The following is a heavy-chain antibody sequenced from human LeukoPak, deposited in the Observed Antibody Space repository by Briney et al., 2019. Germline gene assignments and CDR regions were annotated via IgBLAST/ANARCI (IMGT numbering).Heavy chain of an antibody. CDR2: IHYSGST. CDR1: GGSISNYY. Sequence: SQTLSLTCTVSGGSISNYYWSWMRQPPGKGLEWIGYIHYSGSTNYNPSLKSRVTISVDTSKNQLSLKLTSMTAADTAVYYCARELGATVVNYGMDVWGQGTTVTVSS. J-gene: IGHJ6*02. D-gene: IGHD4-23*01. V-gene: IGHV4-59*12. CDR3: ARELGATVVNYGMDV.